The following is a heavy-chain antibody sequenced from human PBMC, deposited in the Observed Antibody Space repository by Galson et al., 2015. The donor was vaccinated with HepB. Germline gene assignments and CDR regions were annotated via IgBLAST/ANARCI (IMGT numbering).Heavy chain of an antibody. CDR3: AREWGIDNLWTGYSTPLGS. CDR2: ITSSGSNI. J-gene: IGHJ4*02. V-gene: IGHV3-21*01. Sequence: SLRLSCAASGFTFNSYSMSWVRQAPGKGLEWVSSITSSGSNIYYADSLKGRFTISRDNAKNSLYLQMNSLRAEDTAVYYCAREWGIDNLWTGYSTPLGSWGQGTLVTVSS. CDR1: GFTFNSYS. D-gene: IGHD3/OR15-3a*01.